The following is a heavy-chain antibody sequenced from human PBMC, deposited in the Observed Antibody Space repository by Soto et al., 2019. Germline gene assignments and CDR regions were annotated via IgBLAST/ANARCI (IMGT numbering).Heavy chain of an antibody. CDR2: IIPIFGTA. D-gene: IGHD3-3*01. CDR1: GCTFSSYA. V-gene: IGHV1-69*06. Sequence: AVKVSFKASGCTFSSYASSWVRQAPGQGLEWMGGIIPIFGTANYAQKFQGRVTITADKSTSTAYMELSSLRSEDTAVYYCARASVLRFLEWLSPYYYYYYGMDVWGQGTTVTVSS. J-gene: IGHJ6*02. CDR3: ARASVLRFLEWLSPYYYYYYGMDV.